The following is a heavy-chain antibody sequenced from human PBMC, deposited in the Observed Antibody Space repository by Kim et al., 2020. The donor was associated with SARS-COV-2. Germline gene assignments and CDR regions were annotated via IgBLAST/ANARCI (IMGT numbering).Heavy chain of an antibody. CDR2: GIT. CDR3: ARVATTADY. Sequence: GITNYNPSLKSRVTISVDTSKNQFSLKLSSVTAADTAVYYCARVATTADYWGQGTLVTVSS. D-gene: IGHD5-12*01. V-gene: IGHV4-34*01. J-gene: IGHJ4*02.